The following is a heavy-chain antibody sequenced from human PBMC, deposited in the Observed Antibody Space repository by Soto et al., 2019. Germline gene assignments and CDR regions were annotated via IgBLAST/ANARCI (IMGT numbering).Heavy chain of an antibody. CDR3: SRLGEITGATPSVAFDI. CDR1: GYTFTGYY. CDR2: INPNSGGT. V-gene: IGHV1-2*02. Sequence: ASVKVSCKASGYTFTGYYMHWVRQAPGQGLEWMGWINPNSGGTNYAQKFQGRVNMTRDTSISTAYMELSRLRSDDTAVYYGSRLGEITGATPSVAFDIWGQGTMVTVSS. D-gene: IGHD1-20*01. J-gene: IGHJ3*02.